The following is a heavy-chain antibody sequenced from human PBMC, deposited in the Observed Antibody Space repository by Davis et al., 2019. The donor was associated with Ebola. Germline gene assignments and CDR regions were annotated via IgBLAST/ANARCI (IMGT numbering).Heavy chain of an antibody. CDR2: ITVYNGNT. V-gene: IGHV1-45*02. CDR3: ARSPLRGDDDVFDM. J-gene: IGHJ3*02. D-gene: IGHD2-21*01. Sequence: SVKVSCKASGYTFTYRYLHWVRQAPGQAPEWMGWITVYNGNTNYAQKFQDRLTMTRDNSLTAYMELSSLRSDDTAMYYCARSPLRGDDDVFDMWGQGTMVTVSS. CDR1: GYTFTYRY.